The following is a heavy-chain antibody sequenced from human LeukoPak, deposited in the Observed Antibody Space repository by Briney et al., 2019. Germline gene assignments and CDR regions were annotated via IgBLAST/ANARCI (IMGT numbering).Heavy chain of an antibody. J-gene: IGHJ6*03. D-gene: IGHD3-22*01. CDR1: GYSSTSNW. CDR2: IYPGDSGT. CDR3: ARTYYYDSSGYYPLRYYYYMDV. Sequence: HGEAPKISCRASGYSSTSNWIGYVRQMPRKSLEWMGIIYPGDSGTRYSPSFQGQVTISADKSISTAYLQCSSLKASETAMYYCARTYYYDSSGYYPLRYYYYMDVWGKGTTVTVSS. V-gene: IGHV5-51*01.